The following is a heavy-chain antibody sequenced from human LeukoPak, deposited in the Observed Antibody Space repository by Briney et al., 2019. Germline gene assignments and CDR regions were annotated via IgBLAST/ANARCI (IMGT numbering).Heavy chain of an antibody. CDR2: IYYSGST. V-gene: IGHV4-39*01. Sequence: SETLSLTCTVSGGSISSSSYYWGWIRQPPGKGLEWIGSIYYSGSTYYNPSLKSRVTISVDTSKNQFSLKLSSVTAADTAVYYCARHGFNTSWGQGTLVTVSS. D-gene: IGHD2/OR15-2a*01. CDR3: ARHGFNTS. J-gene: IGHJ4*02. CDR1: GGSISSSSYY.